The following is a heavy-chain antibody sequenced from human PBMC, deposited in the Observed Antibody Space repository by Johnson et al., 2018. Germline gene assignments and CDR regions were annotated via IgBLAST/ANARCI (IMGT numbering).Heavy chain of an antibody. J-gene: IGHJ6*02. CDR1: GFTFSDYY. D-gene: IGHD1-1*01. Sequence: QVQLVQSGGGLVKPGGSLRLSCAASGFTFSDYYMSWIRQAPGKGLEWVSYISSSGSTIYYADSVKGRFTISRDNAKNSLDLQMNSLRAEETAVYYCAIQPPDYYYYYGMDVWGQGTTVTVSS. V-gene: IGHV3-11*01. CDR3: AIQPPDYYYYYGMDV. CDR2: ISSSGSTI.